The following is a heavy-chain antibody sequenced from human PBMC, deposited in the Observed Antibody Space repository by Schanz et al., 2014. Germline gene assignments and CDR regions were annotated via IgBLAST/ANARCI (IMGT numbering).Heavy chain of an antibody. CDR2: VSRSTPDI. CDR3: ARKMKLGVYGGKGHDSLDI. CDR1: GFTFSSYS. V-gene: IGHV3-48*01. D-gene: IGHD4-17*01. Sequence: EVHLVESGGGLVQPGGSLRLSCAASGFTFSSYSMNWVRQAPGKGLEWVSYVSRSTPDIYYADSVKGRFTISRDNAKNSLYLQMNSLRAEDTAVYYCARKMKLGVYGGKGHDSLDIWGQGTMVTVSS. J-gene: IGHJ3*02.